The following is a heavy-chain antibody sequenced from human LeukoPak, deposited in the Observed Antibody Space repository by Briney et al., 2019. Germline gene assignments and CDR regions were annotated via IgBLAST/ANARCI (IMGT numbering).Heavy chain of an antibody. V-gene: IGHV1-2*02. CDR1: GYTCTGYY. D-gene: IGHD2-15*01. CDR2: INPNTGAA. J-gene: IGHJ4*02. CDR3: ARDERFCNGDNHYPDLGY. Sequence: GASVKVSSKASGYTCTGYYMFWVRQAPGQGLAWMGWINPNTGAAKYAQNFQGRVTLTRDTSIRTTFMELSSLRSDDTAFYYCARDERFCNGDNHYPDLGYWGQGTLVTVSS.